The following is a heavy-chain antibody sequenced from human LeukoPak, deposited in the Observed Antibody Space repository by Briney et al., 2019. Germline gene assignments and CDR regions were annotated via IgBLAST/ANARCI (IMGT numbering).Heavy chain of an antibody. V-gene: IGHV1-46*01. CDR2: INPSGGST. J-gene: IGHJ6*03. CDR3: ARDPQWELPRPYYYMDV. D-gene: IGHD1-26*01. Sequence: ASVKVSCKASGYTFTSYYMHWVRQAPGQGLEWMGIINPSGGSTSYAQKFQGRVTMTRDMSTSTVYMELSSLRSEDTAVYYCARDPQWELPRPYYYMDVWGKGTTVTVSS. CDR1: GYTFTSYY.